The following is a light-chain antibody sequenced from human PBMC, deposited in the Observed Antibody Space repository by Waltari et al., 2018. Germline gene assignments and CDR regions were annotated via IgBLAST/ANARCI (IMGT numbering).Light chain of an antibody. J-gene: IGKJ2*01. CDR1: QKSYSF. CDR3: QQSYV. CDR2: GTS. Sequence: DNQLTQSPSSLAASVGDRVTITCRAIQKSYSFLNWYQQRPGRAPNLLISGTSTLRPGVPPRFSGGGSGTEFTLTISSLQPEDFATYYCQQSYVFGQGTKVEIK. V-gene: IGKV1-39*01.